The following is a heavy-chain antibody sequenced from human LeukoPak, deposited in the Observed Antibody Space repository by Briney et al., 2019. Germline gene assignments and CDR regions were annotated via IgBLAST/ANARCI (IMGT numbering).Heavy chain of an antibody. CDR2: MNPNSGNT. V-gene: IGHV1-8*01. CDR1: GYTFTSYD. J-gene: IGHJ6*03. CDR3: ARPGGYYYYYYYMDV. Sequence: ASVKVSCKASGYTFTSYDINWVRQATGQGLEWMGWMNPNSGNTGYAQKFQGRVTMTRNTSISTAYMELSSLRSEDTAVYYCARPGGYYYYYYYMDVWGKGTTVTVSS. D-gene: IGHD2-15*01.